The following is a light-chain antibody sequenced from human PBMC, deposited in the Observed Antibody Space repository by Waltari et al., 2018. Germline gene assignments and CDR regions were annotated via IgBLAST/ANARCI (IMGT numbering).Light chain of an antibody. CDR1: SGHSSNI. Sequence: QLVLTQSPSASASLGASVKLTCTLDSGHSSNIVAWLQQQPEEGPRYLMTIHSDGSHSKGDEFAVRCSGSNYVAELYLTISRDQSEDEADYYCQAGGHGTWVFGGGTKLTVL. CDR2: IHSDGSH. V-gene: IGLV4-69*01. J-gene: IGLJ3*02. CDR3: QAGGHGTWV.